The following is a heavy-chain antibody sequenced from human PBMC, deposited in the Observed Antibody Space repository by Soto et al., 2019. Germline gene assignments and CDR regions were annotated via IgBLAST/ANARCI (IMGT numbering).Heavy chain of an antibody. J-gene: IGHJ4*02. D-gene: IGHD6-19*01. CDR1: GGTFSSYA. CDR3: ARDQDSSGWWVFDY. V-gene: IGHV1-69*06. Sequence: ASVKVSCKASGGTFSSYAISWVRQAPGQGLEWMGGIIPIFGTANYAQKFQGRVTITADKSASTACMELSSLRSEDTAVYYCARDQDSSGWWVFDYWGQGTLVTVSS. CDR2: IIPIFGTA.